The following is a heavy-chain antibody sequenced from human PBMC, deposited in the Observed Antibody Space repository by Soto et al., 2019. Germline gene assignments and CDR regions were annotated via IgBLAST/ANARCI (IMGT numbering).Heavy chain of an antibody. CDR2: ISYDGSNK. V-gene: IGHV3-30*18. CDR3: AKGGEYSSGWYFGY. J-gene: IGHJ4*02. D-gene: IGHD6-19*01. CDR1: GFTFSSYG. Sequence: QVQLVESGGGVVQPGRSLRLSCAASGFTFSSYGMHWVRQAPGKGLEWVAVISYDGSNKYYADSVKGRFTISRDNSKNTQYLQRNSLRAEDTAVYYCAKGGEYSSGWYFGYWGQGTLVTVSS.